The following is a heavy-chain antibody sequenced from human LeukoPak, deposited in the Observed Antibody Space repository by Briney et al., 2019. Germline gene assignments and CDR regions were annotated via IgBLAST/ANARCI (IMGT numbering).Heavy chain of an antibody. CDR2: IKLDGSEK. CDR3: ARDQYDTWSRRGNFDS. J-gene: IGHJ4*02. Sequence: GGSLRLPCVASGFSFGKYWMSWARQAPGKGLEWVANIKLDGSEKNYVDSVKGRFTISRDNTKNSLYLQMNSLRAEDTAVFYCARDQYDTWSRRGNFDSWGQGTLVTVSS. CDR1: GFSFGKYW. D-gene: IGHD3/OR15-3a*01. V-gene: IGHV3-7*03.